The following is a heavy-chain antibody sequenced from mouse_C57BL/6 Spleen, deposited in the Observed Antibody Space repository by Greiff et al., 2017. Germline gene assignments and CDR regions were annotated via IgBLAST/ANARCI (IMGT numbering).Heavy chain of an antibody. D-gene: IGHD1-1*01. J-gene: IGHJ4*01. CDR2: IDPEDGAT. CDR3: AGGSRGYYYAMDY. Sequence: EVQGVESGAELVKPGASVKLSCTASGFNIKDYYLHWVKPRTEQGLEWIGRIDPEDGATKYAPKFPGKATITADTSSNTAYLQLSSLTSEDTAVYYCAGGSRGYYYAMDYWGQGTSVTVSS. V-gene: IGHV14-2*01. CDR1: GFNIKDYY.